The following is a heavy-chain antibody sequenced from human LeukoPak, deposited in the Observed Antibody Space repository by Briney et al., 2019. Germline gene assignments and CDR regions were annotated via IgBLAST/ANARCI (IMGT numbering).Heavy chain of an antibody. Sequence: SETLSLTSTVSGGSISNYYWSWIRQHPGKGLEWIGYIYYSGNTYYNPSLESRIIISIDTSKSQFSLKLSSVTAADTAFYYCARMSGSGLTDYWGQGTLVTVSS. CDR3: ARMSGSGLTDY. CDR2: IYYSGNT. CDR1: GGSISNYY. J-gene: IGHJ4*02. D-gene: IGHD3-10*01. V-gene: IGHV4-31*03.